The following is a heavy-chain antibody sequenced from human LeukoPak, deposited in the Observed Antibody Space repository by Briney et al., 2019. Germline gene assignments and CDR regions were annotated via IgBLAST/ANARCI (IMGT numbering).Heavy chain of an antibody. J-gene: IGHJ5*02. Sequence: PSETLSLTCVVSGVSVSDYNWWNWVRQPPGESLEWIGEVIHSGITDYNPSLKSRVTISVDKSNNHLSLKLDSLTAADTAVYYCAKGGAWSLPGPWGQGILVTVSS. CDR2: VIHSGIT. D-gene: IGHD1-26*01. CDR1: GVSVSDYNW. V-gene: IGHV4-4*02. CDR3: AKGGAWSLPGP.